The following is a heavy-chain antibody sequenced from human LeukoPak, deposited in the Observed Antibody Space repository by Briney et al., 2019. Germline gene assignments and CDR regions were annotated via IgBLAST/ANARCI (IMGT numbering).Heavy chain of an antibody. V-gene: IGHV1-2*02. J-gene: IGHJ3*02. CDR1: GYTFTGYY. D-gene: IGHD3-10*01. CDR3: AKTRVGIRGVYPTGAFDI. CDR2: IYPHSGGT. Sequence: VASVKVSCKASGYTFTGYYIHWVRQAPGQGLEWMGWIYPHSGGTDYAQKFQGRVTMTRDTSISTAYMELSRLRSDDTAVYYCAKTRVGIRGVYPTGAFDIWGQGTMVTVSS.